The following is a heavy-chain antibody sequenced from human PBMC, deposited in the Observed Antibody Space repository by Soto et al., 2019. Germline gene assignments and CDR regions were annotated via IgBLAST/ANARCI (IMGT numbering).Heavy chain of an antibody. CDR3: AKVGWSSGCPDY. J-gene: IGHJ4*02. CDR1: GFTFSSYA. Sequence: EVQLLESGGGLVQPGGSLRLSCAASGFTFSSYAMSWVRQAPGKGVEWVSAISGSGGSTYYADSVKGRFTISRDNSKNTLYLQMNSLSAEDTAVYYCAKVGWSSGCPDYWCQGTLVTVSS. D-gene: IGHD6-19*01. CDR2: ISGSGGST. V-gene: IGHV3-23*01.